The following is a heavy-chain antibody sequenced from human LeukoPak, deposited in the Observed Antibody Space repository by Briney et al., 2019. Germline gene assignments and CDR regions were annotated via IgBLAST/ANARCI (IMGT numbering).Heavy chain of an antibody. CDR2: FSYDGINK. D-gene: IGHD2-21*02. J-gene: IGHJ4*02. CDR1: GXTFSHHA. Sequence: GGSLRLSCAASGXTFSHHAIHCVPHAPGKGLQWVVVFSYDGINKSYLDSVKGRFTISRDNSKNTLFLQMNSLGAEDTAVYYCAKDKSAGGDALDYWGQGTLVTVSS. CDR3: AKDKSAGGDALDY. V-gene: IGHV3-30*18.